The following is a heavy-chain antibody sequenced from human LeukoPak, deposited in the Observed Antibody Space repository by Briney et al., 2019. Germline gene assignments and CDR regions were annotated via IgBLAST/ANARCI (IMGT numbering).Heavy chain of an antibody. CDR1: GGTFSSYA. J-gene: IGHJ4*02. CDR3: ATTYYYDSSGLYY. Sequence: SVKVSCKASGGTFSSYAISWVRQAPGQGLEWMGRIIPIFGIANYAQKFQGRVTITADKSTSTAYMELSGLRSEDTAVYYCATTYYYDSSGLYYWGQGTLVTVSS. CDR2: IIPIFGIA. D-gene: IGHD3-22*01. V-gene: IGHV1-69*04.